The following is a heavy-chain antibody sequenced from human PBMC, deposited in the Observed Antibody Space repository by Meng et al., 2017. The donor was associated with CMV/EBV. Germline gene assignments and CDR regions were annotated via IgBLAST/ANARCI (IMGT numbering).Heavy chain of an antibody. V-gene: IGHV1-24*01. CDR3: ATDFYCSSTSCSTGYYYYGMDV. J-gene: IGHJ6*02. Sequence: ASVKVSCKVSGYTLTELSMHWVRQAPGKGLEWMGGFDPEDGETIYAQKFQGRVTMTEDTSTDTAYMELSSLRSEDTAVYYCATDFYCSSTSCSTGYYYYGMDVRGQGTTVTVSS. CDR1: GYTLTELS. CDR2: FDPEDGET. D-gene: IGHD2-2*01.